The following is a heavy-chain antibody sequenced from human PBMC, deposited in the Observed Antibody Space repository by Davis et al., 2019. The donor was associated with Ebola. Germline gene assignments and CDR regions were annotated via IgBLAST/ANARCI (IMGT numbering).Heavy chain of an antibody. CDR2: IIPVVDTK. V-gene: IGHV1-69*04. CDR3: ARGKWFDP. CDR1: GGTFTNYA. Sequence: AASVKVSCKTSGGTFTNYAVNWVRQAPGQGLEWMGRIIPVVDTKDYAQKFQGRVTLTADKATNTAYMELSGVRFDDTAVYYCARGKWFDPWGQGTLVSVTS. J-gene: IGHJ5*02.